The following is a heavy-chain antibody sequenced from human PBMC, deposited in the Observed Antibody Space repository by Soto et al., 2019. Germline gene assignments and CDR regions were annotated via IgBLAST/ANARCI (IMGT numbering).Heavy chain of an antibody. V-gene: IGHV3-7*05. Sequence: GGSLRLSCAASGFTFSSYWMSWVRQAPGKGLEWVANIKQDGSEKYYVDSVKGRFTISRDNAKNSLYLQMNSLRAEDTAVYYCARGGEWYPFHFDYWGQGTLVTVSS. CDR3: ARGGEWYPFHFDY. J-gene: IGHJ4*02. CDR2: IKQDGSEK. D-gene: IGHD3-10*01. CDR1: GFTFSSYW.